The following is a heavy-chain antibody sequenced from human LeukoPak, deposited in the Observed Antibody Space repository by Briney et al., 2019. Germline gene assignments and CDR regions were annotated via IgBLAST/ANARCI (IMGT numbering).Heavy chain of an antibody. CDR1: GGSFSGYY. D-gene: IGHD3-10*01. CDR2: INHSGST. J-gene: IGHJ4*02. CDR3: ASPSITMVRGVNGI. Sequence: SETLSLTCAVYGGSFSGYYWSWIRQPPGKGLEWIGEINHSGSTNYNPSLKSRVTISVDTSKSQFSLKLSSVTAADTAVYYCASPSITMVRGVNGIWGQGTLVTVSS. V-gene: IGHV4-34*01.